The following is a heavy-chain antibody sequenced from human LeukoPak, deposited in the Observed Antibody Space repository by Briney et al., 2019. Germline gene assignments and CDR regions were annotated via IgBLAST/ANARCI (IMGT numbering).Heavy chain of an antibody. Sequence: SQTLSLTCTVSGDSISSGDYYWSWIRQPAGKGLEWIGRISSSGSTNYNPSLKSRVTIAVDTSKNQFSLKLSSVTAADTAVYFCARGPYSYDSSGAFDIWGQGTMVTVSS. V-gene: IGHV4-61*02. CDR2: ISSSGST. CDR3: ARGPYSYDSSGAFDI. J-gene: IGHJ3*02. CDR1: GDSISSGDYY. D-gene: IGHD3-22*01.